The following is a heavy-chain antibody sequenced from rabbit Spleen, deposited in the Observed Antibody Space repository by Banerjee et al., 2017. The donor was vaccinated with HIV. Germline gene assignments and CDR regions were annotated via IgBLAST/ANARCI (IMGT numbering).Heavy chain of an antibody. CDR2: IAGSSSGFT. CDR3: ARDTSSSFSSYGMDL. D-gene: IGHD1-1*01. CDR1: GFSFTSNDY. Sequence: QSLEESGGDLVKPGASLTLTCTASGFSFTSNDYICWVRQAPGKGLEWISCIAGSSSGFTYSATWAKGRFTISQTSSTTVTLQMTRLTAADTATYFCARDTSSSFSSYGMDLWGPGTLVTVS. J-gene: IGHJ6*01. V-gene: IGHV1S40*01.